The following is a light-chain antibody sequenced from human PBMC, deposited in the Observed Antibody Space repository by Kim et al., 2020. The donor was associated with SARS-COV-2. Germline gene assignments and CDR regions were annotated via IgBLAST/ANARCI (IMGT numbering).Light chain of an antibody. J-gene: IGLJ3*02. CDR3: AVWDDSLNGWV. Sequence: GQRVSISCSGSSSNIGSNTVNWYHQLPGTAPKLLIYSNNQRPSGIPERFSGSKSGTSASLAISGLQSEDEADYYCAVWDDSLNGWVFGGGTKLTVL. CDR1: SSNIGSNT. CDR2: SNN. V-gene: IGLV1-44*01.